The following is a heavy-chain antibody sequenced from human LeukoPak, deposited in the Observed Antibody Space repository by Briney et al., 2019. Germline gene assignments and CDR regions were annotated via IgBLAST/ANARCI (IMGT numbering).Heavy chain of an antibody. CDR1: GFPLSSYA. D-gene: IGHD3-22*01. Sequence: PGGSLRLSCAVSGFPLSSYAMSWVRQAPGKGLEWVSATSSSDAGTYYADSVRGRFTISRDNSKNTLYLQMNSLRAEDAAVYYCAKDADFNYDSSGYYRDSSFDYWGQGTLVTVSS. J-gene: IGHJ4*02. CDR2: TSSSDAGT. V-gene: IGHV3-23*01. CDR3: AKDADFNYDSSGYYRDSSFDY.